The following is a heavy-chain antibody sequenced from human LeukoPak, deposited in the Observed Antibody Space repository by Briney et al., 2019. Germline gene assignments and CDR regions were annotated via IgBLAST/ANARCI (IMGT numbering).Heavy chain of an antibody. CDR3: SRDVSLYCSSATCFHDAFDI. CDR1: GFTVSSSY. J-gene: IGHJ3*02. CDR2: IYSGGST. V-gene: IGHV3-66*02. Sequence: GGSLRLSCAASGFTVSSSYMSWVRQAPGKGLEWVSVIYSGGSTDYADSVKGRFTISRDNSKNTLYLQMNSLRAEDTAVYYCSRDVSLYCSSATCFHDAFDIWGQGTMVTVSS. D-gene: IGHD2-2*01.